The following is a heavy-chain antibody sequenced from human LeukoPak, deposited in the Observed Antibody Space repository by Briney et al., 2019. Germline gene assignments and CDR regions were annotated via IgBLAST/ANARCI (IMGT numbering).Heavy chain of an antibody. CDR2: IHYSGRP. Sequence: SETLSLTCTVSGGSISGHYWTWIRQPPGKVLEWIGQIHYSGRPDYNPSLKSRVTISVNTSKNRLSLKVTSVTGADTAVYYCARFGVDYDMDVWGQGTTVTVSS. CDR1: GGSISGHY. V-gene: IGHV4-59*11. CDR3: ARFGVDYDMDV. J-gene: IGHJ6*02. D-gene: IGHD3-16*01.